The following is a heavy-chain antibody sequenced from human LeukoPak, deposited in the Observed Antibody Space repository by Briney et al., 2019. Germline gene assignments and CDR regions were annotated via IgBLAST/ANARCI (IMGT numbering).Heavy chain of an antibody. Sequence: GGSLRLSCAASGFNVSSSYMSWVRQAPGKGLEWVSAISGSGGSTYYADSVKGRFTISRDNSKNTLYLQMNSLRAEDTAVYYCAKDGGIAACLVDYWGQGTLVTVSS. CDR2: ISGSGGST. CDR3: AKDGGIAACLVDY. CDR1: GFNVSSSY. J-gene: IGHJ4*02. V-gene: IGHV3-23*01. D-gene: IGHD6-13*01.